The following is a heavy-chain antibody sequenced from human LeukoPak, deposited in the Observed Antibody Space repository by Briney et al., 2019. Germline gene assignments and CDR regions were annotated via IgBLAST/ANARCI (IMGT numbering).Heavy chain of an antibody. Sequence: PGGSLRLSCAASGFTFSDYYMSWIRQAPGKGLEWVSSISSSSSYIYYADSVKGRFTISRDNAKNSLYLQMNSLRAEDTAVYYCARDRYDSSGYYYWGQGTLVTVSS. CDR3: ARDRYDSSGYYY. CDR1: GFTFSDYY. CDR2: ISSSSSYI. J-gene: IGHJ4*02. D-gene: IGHD3-22*01. V-gene: IGHV3-11*06.